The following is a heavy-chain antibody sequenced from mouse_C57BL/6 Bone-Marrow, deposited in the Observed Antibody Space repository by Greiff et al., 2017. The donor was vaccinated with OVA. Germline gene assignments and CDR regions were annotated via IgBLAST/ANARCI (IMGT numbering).Heavy chain of an antibody. Sequence: EVKLVESGPGLVKPSQSLSLTCSVTGYSITSCYYWSWIRQFPGNKLEWMGYIRYDGSNNYNPSLKNRISITRDTSTNPFFLKLNSVTTEDTAPYYCAREEITTVVAPCAYWGQGTLVTVSA. V-gene: IGHV3-6*01. J-gene: IGHJ3*01. CDR1: GYSITSCYY. CDR3: AREEITTVVAPCAY. D-gene: IGHD1-1*01. CDR2: IRYDGSN.